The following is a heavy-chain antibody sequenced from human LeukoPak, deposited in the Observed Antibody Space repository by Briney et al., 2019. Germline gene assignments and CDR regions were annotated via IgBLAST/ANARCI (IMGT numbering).Heavy chain of an antibody. V-gene: IGHV4-39*07. CDR2: IYYIGST. Sequence: ASETLSLTCTVSGVSISSSSYYWDWIRQPPGKGLEWIGSIYYIGSTSFNPSLKSRVTISVDTSKNQFSLKLSSVTAADTAVYYCARATPRYCTNGVCYIVPPTFDPWGQGTLVTVSS. J-gene: IGHJ5*02. D-gene: IGHD2-8*01. CDR1: GVSISSSSYY. CDR3: ARATPRYCTNGVCYIVPPTFDP.